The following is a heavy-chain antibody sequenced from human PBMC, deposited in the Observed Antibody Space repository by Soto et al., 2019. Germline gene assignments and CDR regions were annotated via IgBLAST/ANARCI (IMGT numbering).Heavy chain of an antibody. CDR1: GITFTTYG. D-gene: IGHD6-6*01. CDR3: AKEMYPRTVLDSSSPWGDY. J-gene: IGHJ4*02. Sequence: QVQLVQSGGGGIQPGKSLRLSCAASGITFTTYGMHWVRQTPGKGLEWVAVVSYDGSHKYYADSVKGRFTISRDDYKNTLYLQMNSLRVEDTAVYYCAKEMYPRTVLDSSSPWGDYWGQGTLVTVSS. V-gene: IGHV3-30*18. CDR2: VSYDGSHK.